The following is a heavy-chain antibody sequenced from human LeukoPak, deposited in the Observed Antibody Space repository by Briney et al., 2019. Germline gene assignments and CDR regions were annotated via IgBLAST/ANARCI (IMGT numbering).Heavy chain of an antibody. V-gene: IGHV1-3*01. Sequence: GASVKVSCKASGYTFTSYAMHWVRQAPGQRLEWMGWINAGNGNTKYSQKFQGRVTITRDTSASTAYMELSSPRSEDTAVYYCARAEDCSSTSCYRGNWFDPWGQGTLVTVSS. CDR2: INAGNGNT. CDR1: GYTFTSYA. D-gene: IGHD2-2*01. CDR3: ARAEDCSSTSCYRGNWFDP. J-gene: IGHJ5*02.